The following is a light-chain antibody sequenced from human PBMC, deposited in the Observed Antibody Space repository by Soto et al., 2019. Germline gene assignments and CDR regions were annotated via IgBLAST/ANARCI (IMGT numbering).Light chain of an antibody. CDR1: QDIGNS. CDR2: AAS. CDR3: QQYGSLQIT. J-gene: IGKJ5*01. V-gene: IGKV1-33*01. Sequence: QRTQSPSTLSGSVGDRVTITCQASQDIGNSVNWYQQKPGKDPKLLLSAASNLETGDPLRFSGSGSGTDFAFIISSLQPEDVATYFCQQYGSLQITFGQGTRLEIK.